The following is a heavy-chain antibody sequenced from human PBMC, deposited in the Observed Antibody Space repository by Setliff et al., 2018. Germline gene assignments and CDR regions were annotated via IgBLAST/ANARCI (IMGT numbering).Heavy chain of an antibody. Sequence: PSETLSLTCSVSGASISTTYYYWDWIRQSPEKGLEWIGTIYQNGITYYNPSVKSRVTISVDKSKNQFSLSLRSVTAADTAMYYCATDGPVLNGDYISWGQGTLVTVSS. J-gene: IGHJ5*02. CDR1: GASISTTYYY. D-gene: IGHD3-10*01. CDR3: ATDGPVLNGDYIS. CDR2: IYQNGIT. V-gene: IGHV4-39*07.